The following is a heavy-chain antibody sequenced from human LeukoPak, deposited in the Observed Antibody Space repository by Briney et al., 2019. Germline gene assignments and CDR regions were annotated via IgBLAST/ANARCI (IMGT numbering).Heavy chain of an antibody. CDR2: IRYDGSNK. CDR3: AKGEGIAVAGDFDY. Sequence: GGSLRLSCAASGFTFSSYGMHWVRQAPGKGLEWVAFIRYDGSNKYYADSVKGRFTISRDNSKNTLYLQMNSLRAEDTAVYYCAKGEGIAVAGDFDYWGQGTLVTVSS. V-gene: IGHV3-30*02. CDR1: GFTFSSYG. D-gene: IGHD6-19*01. J-gene: IGHJ4*02.